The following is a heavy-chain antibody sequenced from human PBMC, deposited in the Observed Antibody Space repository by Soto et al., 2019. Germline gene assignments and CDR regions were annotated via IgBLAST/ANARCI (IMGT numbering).Heavy chain of an antibody. J-gene: IGHJ6*02. CDR1: GDSVTSVSDY. CDR2: IYYSGSA. Sequence: SETLSLTCTVSGDSVTSVSDYWSWIRQPPGKGLEWIGYIYYSGSADYNPSLGSRVTISIDTSKNQFSLKLTSVTAADTAVYYCARGVGFGYYYYNMDLWGQGTTVTVS. CDR3: ARGVGFGYYYYNMDL. D-gene: IGHD3-10*01. V-gene: IGHV4-61*01.